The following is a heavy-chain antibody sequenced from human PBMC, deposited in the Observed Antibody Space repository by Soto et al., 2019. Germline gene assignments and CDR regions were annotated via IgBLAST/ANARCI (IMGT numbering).Heavy chain of an antibody. CDR1: GGSFSGYY. CDR2: ISHSGST. Sequence: PSETLSLTCAVYGGSFSGYYWSWIRQPPGKGLEWIGEISHSGSTNYNPSLKSRVTISVDTSKNQFSLKLSSVTAADTAVYYCARGSLAYYFDYWGQGTLVTVSS. CDR3: ARGSLAYYFDY. J-gene: IGHJ4*02. D-gene: IGHD5-12*01. V-gene: IGHV4-34*01.